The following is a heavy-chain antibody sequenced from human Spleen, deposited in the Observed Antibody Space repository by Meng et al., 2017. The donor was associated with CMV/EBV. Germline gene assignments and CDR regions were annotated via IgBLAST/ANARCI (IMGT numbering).Heavy chain of an antibody. V-gene: IGHV3-23*01. CDR3: AKDLISFWGNFDN. Sequence: ATSGFTFSDYAMSGVGQAPGKGLEWVSAISGSGGMSYYADSVKGRFTISRGNSKSTLFLQMNNLRAEDTAIYYCAKDLISFWGNFDNWGQGTLVTVS. J-gene: IGHJ4*02. D-gene: IGHD3-16*01. CDR1: GFTFSDYA. CDR2: ISGSGGMS.